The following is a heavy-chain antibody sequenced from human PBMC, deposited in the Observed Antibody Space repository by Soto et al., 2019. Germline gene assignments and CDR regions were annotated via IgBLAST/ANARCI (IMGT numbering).Heavy chain of an antibody. CDR1: GFTFSSYA. J-gene: IGHJ4*02. Sequence: EVQLLESGGGLVQPGGSLRLSCAASGFTFSSYAMSWVRQAPGKGLEWVSAISGSGGSTYYADSVKGRFTISRDNTKNTLYLQMNSLRAEDTAVYYCAKGVRFLLSGPECGGQGTLVTVSS. CDR2: ISGSGGST. CDR3: AKGVRFLLSGPEC. D-gene: IGHD3-3*01. V-gene: IGHV3-23*01.